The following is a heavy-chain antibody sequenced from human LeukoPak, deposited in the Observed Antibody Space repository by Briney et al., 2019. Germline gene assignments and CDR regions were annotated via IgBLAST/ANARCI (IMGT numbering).Heavy chain of an antibody. CDR1: GFTLSAHN. Sequence: PGGSLRLSCAVAGFTLSAHNMDWVRQAPGKGLEWVGRTTNKAHSYTTEYAASVKGRFTISRDDSQNSLYLQMNSLKTEDTAVYYCARAPSGLDYWGQGILVTVSS. CDR3: ARAPSGLDY. J-gene: IGHJ4*02. CDR2: TTNKAHSYTT. V-gene: IGHV3-72*01. D-gene: IGHD2-15*01.